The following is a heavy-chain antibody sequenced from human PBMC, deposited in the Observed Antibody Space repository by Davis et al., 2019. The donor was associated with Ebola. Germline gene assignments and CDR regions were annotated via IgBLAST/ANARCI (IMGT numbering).Heavy chain of an antibody. V-gene: IGHV1-3*01. D-gene: IGHD6-6*01. CDR2: INAGNGNT. CDR1: GYTFTSYA. J-gene: IGHJ4*02. Sequence: AASVKVSCKASGYTFTSYAMHWVRQAPGQRLEWMGWINAGNGNTKYSQKFQGRVTITRDTSASTAYMELSSLRSEDTAVYYCARDRSSSYAFDYWGQGTLVTVSS. CDR3: ARDRSSSYAFDY.